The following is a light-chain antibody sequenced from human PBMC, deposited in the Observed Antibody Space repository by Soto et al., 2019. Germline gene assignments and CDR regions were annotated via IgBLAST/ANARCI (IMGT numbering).Light chain of an antibody. J-gene: IGKJ3*01. Sequence: EIVLTQSPATLSLSPGERATLSCRASQSVSSYLAWYQQKPGQAPRRLIYDAANRATGIPARFSGSGSGTDFARTISSLESEDFAVYYCQQRSNWPRIFTFGPGTKVDIK. CDR3: QQRSNWPRIFT. CDR1: QSVSSY. CDR2: DAA. V-gene: IGKV3-11*01.